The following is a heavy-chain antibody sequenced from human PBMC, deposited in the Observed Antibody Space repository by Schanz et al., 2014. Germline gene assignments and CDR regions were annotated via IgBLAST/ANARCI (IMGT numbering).Heavy chain of an antibody. Sequence: QVQLVESGGGLVKPGGSLRLSCAASGFIFSNFGIHGVRQAPGMGLEWVALIRSDERDKCYADSVKGRFSISRDNSKNTVYLQMNSLRPEDTAVYYCAKDENWALTDYWGQGTLVTVSS. J-gene: IGHJ4*02. V-gene: IGHV3-30*02. CDR1: GFIFSNFG. CDR3: AKDENWALTDY. D-gene: IGHD7-27*01. CDR2: IRSDERDK.